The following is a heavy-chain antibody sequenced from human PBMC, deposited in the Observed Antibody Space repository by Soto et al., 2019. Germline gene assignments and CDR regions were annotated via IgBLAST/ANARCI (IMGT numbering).Heavy chain of an antibody. CDR3: ARENYYTSGGHQTLGALDM. Sequence: QVQLVESGGGVVQPGRSPRISCEASGFSINSYAMNWVRRAPGKGLEWVAVVSNDGAQKYYAPSVRGRFTISRDSFENTVYLQMSSLRPDDTAVYFCARENYYTSGGHQTLGALDMWGQGTMVTVSS. V-gene: IGHV3-30-3*01. CDR2: VSNDGAQK. CDR1: GFSINSYA. D-gene: IGHD3-10*01. J-gene: IGHJ3*02.